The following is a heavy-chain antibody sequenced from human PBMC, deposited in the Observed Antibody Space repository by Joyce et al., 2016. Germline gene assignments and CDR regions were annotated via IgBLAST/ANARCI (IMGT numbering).Heavy chain of an antibody. D-gene: IGHD5-18*01. Sequence: QVQLVQSGAEVKKPGASVKVSCKAYGYTFTNYYMHWVRQAPGQGLEWMGIINPSGGSTNSAQKFQGRVTMTRDTSTSTVYMELSSLRSEDTAVYYCARDTAMATGYYYYGMDVWGQGTTVTVSS. CDR3: ARDTAMATGYYYYGMDV. J-gene: IGHJ6*02. V-gene: IGHV1-46*01. CDR2: INPSGGST. CDR1: GYTFTNYY.